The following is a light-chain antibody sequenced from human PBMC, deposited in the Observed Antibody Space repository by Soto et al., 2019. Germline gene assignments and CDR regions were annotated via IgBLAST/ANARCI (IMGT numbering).Light chain of an antibody. CDR3: QQYESYSPLT. Sequence: DIQMTQSPSTLSASVGDRVTITCRASQSIRSWLAWYQQKPGKAPKLLIYDASNLESGVPSRFSGRRSGTEFTLTISSLQPEDFANYYCQQYESYSPLTLGGGTKVDIK. CDR1: QSIRSW. V-gene: IGKV1-5*01. J-gene: IGKJ4*01. CDR2: DAS.